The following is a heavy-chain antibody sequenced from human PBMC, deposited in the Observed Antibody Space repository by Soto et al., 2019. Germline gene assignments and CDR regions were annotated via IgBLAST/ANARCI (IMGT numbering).Heavy chain of an antibody. J-gene: IGHJ4*02. V-gene: IGHV4-59*08. Sequence: QVQLQESGPGLVKPSETLSLTCTVSGGSISSYYWSWIRQPPGKGLEWIGYIYYSGSTNYNPSLKSRVTISVDTSKNQFSLKLSSVTAADTAVYYCARRWGSYFDYWGQRTLVTVSS. CDR2: IYYSGST. CDR3: ARRWGSYFDY. CDR1: GGSISSYY. D-gene: IGHD7-27*01.